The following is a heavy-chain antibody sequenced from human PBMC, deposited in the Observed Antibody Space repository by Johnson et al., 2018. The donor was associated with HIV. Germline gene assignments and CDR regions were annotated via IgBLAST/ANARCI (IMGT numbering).Heavy chain of an antibody. CDR3: AKGRVGATRGAFDI. J-gene: IGHJ3*02. V-gene: IGHV3-23*04. Sequence: VQLVESGGGLVQPGGSLRLSCAASGFTFSTYGMSWVRQAPGKGLEGVSISGSGGSTYYADPGKGRFTSYRDNSNNTLYLQMNSLRAEDTAVYYCAKGRVGATRGAFDIWGQGTMVTVSS. CDR2: ISGSGGST. D-gene: IGHD1-26*01. CDR1: GFTFSTYG.